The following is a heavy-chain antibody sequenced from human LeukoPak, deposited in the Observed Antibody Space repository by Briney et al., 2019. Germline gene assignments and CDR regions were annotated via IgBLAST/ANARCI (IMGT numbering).Heavy chain of an antibody. J-gene: IGHJ6*02. CDR1: GGTFSSYA. CDR2: FDPEDGET. CDR3: ATVPLTVTGYYYYGMDV. D-gene: IGHD4-17*01. V-gene: IGHV1-24*01. Sequence: ASVKVSCKASGGTFSSYAISWVRQAPGQGLEWMGGFDPEDGETIYAQKFQGRVTMTEDTSTDTAYMELSSLRSEDTAVYYCATVPLTVTGYYYYGMDVWGQGTTVTVSS.